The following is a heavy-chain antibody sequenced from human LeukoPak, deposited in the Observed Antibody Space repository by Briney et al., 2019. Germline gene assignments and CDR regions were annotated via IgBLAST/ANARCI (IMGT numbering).Heavy chain of an antibody. CDR3: ARADVVGGDAFDI. D-gene: IGHD3-16*01. Sequence: SETLSLTCTVSGGSISSSSYYWGWIRQPPGTGLEWIGSIYYSGSTYYNPSLKSRVTISVDTSKNQFSLKLSSVTAADTAVYYCARADVVGGDAFDIWGQGTMVTVSS. J-gene: IGHJ3*02. V-gene: IGHV4-39*07. CDR1: GGSISSSSYY. CDR2: IYYSGST.